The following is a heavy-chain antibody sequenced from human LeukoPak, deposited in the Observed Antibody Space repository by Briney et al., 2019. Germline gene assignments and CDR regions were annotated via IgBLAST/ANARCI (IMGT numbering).Heavy chain of an antibody. D-gene: IGHD6-19*01. CDR1: GFPFSSYD. J-gene: IGHJ4*02. Sequence: GGSLRLSCAASGFPFSSYDMHWVRQATGKGLEWGSAIGTAGDTYYPGSVKGRFTISRENAKNSLYLQMNSLRAGDTAVYYCARGNGSSGSIPPQFDYWGQGTLVTVSS. CDR2: IGTAGDT. CDR3: ARGNGSSGSIPPQFDY. V-gene: IGHV3-13*01.